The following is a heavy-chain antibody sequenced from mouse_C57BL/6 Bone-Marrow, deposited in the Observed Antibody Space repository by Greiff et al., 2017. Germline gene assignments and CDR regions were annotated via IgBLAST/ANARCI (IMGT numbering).Heavy chain of an antibody. CDR2: IYPGDGDT. D-gene: IGHD2-10*01. J-gene: IGHJ3*01. Sequence: VKLMESGAELVKPGASVKISCKASGYAFSSYWMNWVKQRPGKGLEWIGQIYPGDGDTNYNGKFKGKATLTADKSSSTAYMQLSSLTSEDSAVYFCARGLLWSPFAYWGQGTLVTVSA. V-gene: IGHV1-80*01. CDR1: GYAFSSYW. CDR3: ARGLLWSPFAY.